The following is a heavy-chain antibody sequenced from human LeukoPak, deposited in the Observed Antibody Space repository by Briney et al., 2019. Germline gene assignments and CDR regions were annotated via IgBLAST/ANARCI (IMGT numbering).Heavy chain of an antibody. Sequence: PGGSLRLSCAASGFTFSIYSMNWVRQAPGKGLEWVSSISSSSSYIYYADSVKGRFTISRDNAKNSLYLQMNSLRAEDTAVYYCARDRGLVVVAATDYWGQGTLVTVSS. D-gene: IGHD2-15*01. CDR1: GFTFSIYS. CDR3: ARDRGLVVVAATDY. V-gene: IGHV3-21*01. CDR2: ISSSSSYI. J-gene: IGHJ4*02.